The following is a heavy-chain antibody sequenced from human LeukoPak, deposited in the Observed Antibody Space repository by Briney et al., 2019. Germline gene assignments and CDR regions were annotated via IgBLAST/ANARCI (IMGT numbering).Heavy chain of an antibody. D-gene: IGHD3-3*01. CDR1: GFTFSSYA. CDR2: ITRAGTT. CDR3: AKNFWSDKYYYYMDV. Sequence: GGSLRLSCAASGFTFSSYAMSWVRQAPGKGLEWVSAITRAGTTYYADSVKGRFTISRDNSKNTLSLQMNSLRAEDTAVYYCAKNFWSDKYYYYMDVWGKGTTVTVSS. J-gene: IGHJ6*03. V-gene: IGHV3-23*01.